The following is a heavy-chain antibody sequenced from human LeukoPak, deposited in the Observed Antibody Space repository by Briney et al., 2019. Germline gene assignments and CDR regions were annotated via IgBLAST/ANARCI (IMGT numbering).Heavy chain of an antibody. Sequence: GGSLRLSCAASGFTVSSNYMSWVRQAPGKGLEWVSVIYRNGTTYYADSMKGRFTISRDNSKNTVYLQMNSLRAEDTAVFYCASSTEWEPIRDYWGPGTLVTVSS. CDR3: ASSTEWEPIRDY. CDR1: GFTVSSNY. V-gene: IGHV3-53*01. D-gene: IGHD1-26*01. J-gene: IGHJ4*02. CDR2: IYRNGTT.